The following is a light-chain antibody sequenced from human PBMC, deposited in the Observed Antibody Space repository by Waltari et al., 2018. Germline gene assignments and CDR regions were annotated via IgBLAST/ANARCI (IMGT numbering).Light chain of an antibody. CDR1: QSVSSSY. V-gene: IGKV3-20*01. CDR3: QQFGTSIYT. J-gene: IGKJ2*01. Sequence: EIVSTQSPGTLSLSPGVRATLSCRASQSVSSSYLAWYQQKPGQPPRLLIYGASSRATGIPDRFSGSGSGTDFTLTISRLEPEDFAVYYCQQFGTSIYTFGQGTRLEIK. CDR2: GAS.